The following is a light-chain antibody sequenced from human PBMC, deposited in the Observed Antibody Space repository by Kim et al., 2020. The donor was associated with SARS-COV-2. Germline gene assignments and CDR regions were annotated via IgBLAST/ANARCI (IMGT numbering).Light chain of an antibody. J-gene: IGLJ3*02. CDR2: LEGSGSY. CDR3: ETAWV. V-gene: IGLV4-60*03. Sequence: QLVLTQSSSASASLGSSVKLTCTLSSGHSSYIIAWHQQQPGKAPRYLMKLEGSGSYNKGSGVPDRFSGSSSGADRYLTISNLQSEDEADYYCETAWVFGGGTQLTVL. CDR1: SGHSSYI.